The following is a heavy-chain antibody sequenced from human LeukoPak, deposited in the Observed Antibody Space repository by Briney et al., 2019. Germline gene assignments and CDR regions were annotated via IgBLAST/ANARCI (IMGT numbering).Heavy chain of an antibody. CDR3: ARARTDYGDYGYYGMDV. D-gene: IGHD4-17*01. CDR1: GGSFSGYY. Sequence: LSETLSLTCAVYGGSFSGYYWSWIRQPPGKGLEWIGEINHRRSTNYNPSLKSRVTISLDTSKNQFSLKLSSVTAADTAVYYCARARTDYGDYGYYGMDVWGQGTTVTVSS. J-gene: IGHJ6*02. V-gene: IGHV4-34*01. CDR2: INHRRST.